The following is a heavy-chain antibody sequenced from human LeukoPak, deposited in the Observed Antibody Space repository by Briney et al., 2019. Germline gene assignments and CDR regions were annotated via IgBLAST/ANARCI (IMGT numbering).Heavy chain of an antibody. J-gene: IGHJ4*02. CDR2: INPNSGGT. CDR1: GYTFTSYY. Sequence: ASVKVSCKASGYTFTSYYIHWVRQAPGQGLEWMGWINPNSGGTNFAQKFQGRVTMTRDTSITTAYMELSSLRSDDTAVYYCARHRGAPGPADYWGQGTLVTVSS. CDR3: ARHRGAPGPADY. V-gene: IGHV1-2*02. D-gene: IGHD3-10*01.